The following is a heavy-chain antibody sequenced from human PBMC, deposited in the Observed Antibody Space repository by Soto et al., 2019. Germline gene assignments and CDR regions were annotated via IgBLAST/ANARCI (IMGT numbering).Heavy chain of an antibody. CDR2: IAYDGSLQ. Sequence: QAQLVESGGGVVQPGRSLRLSCAASGFAFRSYGMDWVRQAPGTGLEWVAVIAYDGSLQHYADSVKGRFTISRDNSKNMVLLQMSSLRAEDTAVYYCVSDRGYGHASVPYSWGQGTLVSVSS. D-gene: IGHD5-18*01. CDR3: VSDRGYGHASVPYS. CDR1: GFAFRSYG. J-gene: IGHJ4*02. V-gene: IGHV3-30*03.